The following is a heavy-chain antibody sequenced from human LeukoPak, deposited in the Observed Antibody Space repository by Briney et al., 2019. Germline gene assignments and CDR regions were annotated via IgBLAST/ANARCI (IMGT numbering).Heavy chain of an antibody. CDR3: AKDRSSSGSYFDY. CDR1: GITFTNYA. V-gene: IGHV3-23*01. CDR2: ISGSGGST. Sequence: PGGSLRLSCAALGITFTNYAISWVPQAPGKGREWLSAISGSGGSTYYIDSVKGRFTISRDNSKNTLFLQMNSLRAEDTAVYYCAKDRSSSGSYFDYWGQGTLVTVSS. J-gene: IGHJ4*02. D-gene: IGHD3-10*01.